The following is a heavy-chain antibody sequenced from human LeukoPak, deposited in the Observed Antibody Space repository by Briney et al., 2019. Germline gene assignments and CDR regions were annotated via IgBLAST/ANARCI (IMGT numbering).Heavy chain of an antibody. CDR3: ARGRTRFDP. V-gene: IGHV4-34*01. Sequence: SETLSLTCAVYGGSFSGYYWSWIRQPPGKGLEWIGEINHSGSTNYNPSLKSRVTISVDTSKNQFSLKLSSVTAADTAMYYCARGRTRFDPWGQGTLVTVSS. J-gene: IGHJ5*02. CDR1: GGSFSGYY. CDR2: INHSGST.